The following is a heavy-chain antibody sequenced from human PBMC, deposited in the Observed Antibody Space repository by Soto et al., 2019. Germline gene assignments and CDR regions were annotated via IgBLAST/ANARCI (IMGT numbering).Heavy chain of an antibody. J-gene: IGHJ6*02. Sequence: GESLKISCKGSGYSFTSYWIGWVRQMPGKGLEWMGIIYPGDSDTRYSPSFQGQVTISADKSISTAYLQWSRLKASDTAMYYCAGWTGPPGTPYYYYGMDVWGQGTTVTVSS. V-gene: IGHV5-51*01. CDR3: AGWTGPPGTPYYYYGMDV. CDR2: IYPGDSDT. D-gene: IGHD6-19*01. CDR1: GYSFTSYW.